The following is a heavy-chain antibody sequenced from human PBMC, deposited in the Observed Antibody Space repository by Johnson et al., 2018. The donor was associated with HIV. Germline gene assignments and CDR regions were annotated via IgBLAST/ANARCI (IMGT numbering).Heavy chain of an antibody. CDR1: GFTFTDYY. J-gene: IGHJ3*02. CDR2: ISPSGGGI. Sequence: QVQLVESGGSLVKPGGSMRLSCAASGFTFTDYYMTWIRQAPGKGLEWVSHISPSGGGIYYADPVKGRFTIARDNARNSLYLQMNSLRAEDTAVYYCARVRYSSGWPIYAFDIWGQGTVVIVSS. CDR3: ARVRYSSGWPIYAFDI. D-gene: IGHD6-19*01. V-gene: IGHV3-11*04.